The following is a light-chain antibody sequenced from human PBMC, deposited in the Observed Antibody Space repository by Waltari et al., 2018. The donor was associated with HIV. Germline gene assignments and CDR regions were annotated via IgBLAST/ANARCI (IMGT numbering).Light chain of an antibody. Sequence: QSALTQPASLSGSPGQSITISCTGTSSDVGNYNLVSWYQQHPGHAPKRIIYEVNKRPSGVSNRFSASKSGNTASLTIFGLQPEDGADYYCCSYSGGSTYWVFGGGTKLTVL. CDR3: CSYSGGSTYWV. CDR1: SSDVGNYNL. CDR2: EVN. V-gene: IGLV2-23*02. J-gene: IGLJ3*02.